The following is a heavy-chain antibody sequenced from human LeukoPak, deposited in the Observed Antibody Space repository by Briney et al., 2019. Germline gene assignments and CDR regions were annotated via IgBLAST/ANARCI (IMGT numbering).Heavy chain of an antibody. Sequence: GGSLRRYCAASGFAFSSYAMHWVRQGPDRGLGWVAVISYDGSNKYYAASVKGRFTISRDNSKNTLYLQMNSLRAEDTAVYYCARGQGKDFDYWRQGTLVTVSS. J-gene: IGHJ4*02. CDR1: GFAFSSYA. CDR2: ISYDGSNK. D-gene: IGHD3-10*01. V-gene: IGHV3-30-3*01. CDR3: ARGQGKDFDY.